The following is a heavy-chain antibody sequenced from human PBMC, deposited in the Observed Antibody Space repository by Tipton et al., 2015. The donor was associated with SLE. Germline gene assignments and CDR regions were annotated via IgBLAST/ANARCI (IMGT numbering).Heavy chain of an antibody. CDR1: GGSISSGGYS. CDR2: ISYSGST. Sequence: LRLSCAVSGGSISSGGYSWSWIRQPPGKGLEWVGSISYSGSTHYNPSLKSPITISFDTSKNQFSLNLYSVTAADTAVYYCATSGGANDYGDSGKEYFQNWGPGTLVTVSS. J-gene: IGHJ1*01. V-gene: IGHV4-31*02. CDR3: ATSGGANDYGDSGKEYFQN. D-gene: IGHD4-17*01.